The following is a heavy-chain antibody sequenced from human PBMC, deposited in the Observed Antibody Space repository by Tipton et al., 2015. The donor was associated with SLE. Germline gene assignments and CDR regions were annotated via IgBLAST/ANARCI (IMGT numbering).Heavy chain of an antibody. CDR1: GFTFSSYG. CDR2: VSSDGNNK. Sequence: SLRLSCAASGFTFSSYGLHWVRQAPGKGLDWVALVSSDGNNKYYAESVKGRFTISRDNSKNTLYLQMSSLRAEDTAVYYCARGFSGHFYPPLDYWGQGALVTVSS. V-gene: IGHV3-30*04. CDR3: ARGFSGHFYPPLDY. D-gene: IGHD3-22*01. J-gene: IGHJ4*02.